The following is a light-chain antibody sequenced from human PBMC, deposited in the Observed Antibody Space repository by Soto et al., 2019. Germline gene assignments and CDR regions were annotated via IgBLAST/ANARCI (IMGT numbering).Light chain of an antibody. Sequence: IQFTQSPSFLSASIGDRVTITCRASQDFNNYLAWYQQKPGKAPKLLVYVASTLQSGVPSRFSGSGSGTEFTLTISRLQPEDFATYYCQQLNSFPLTFGGGTKVDIK. V-gene: IGKV1-9*01. CDR2: VAS. CDR1: QDFNNY. J-gene: IGKJ4*01. CDR3: QQLNSFPLT.